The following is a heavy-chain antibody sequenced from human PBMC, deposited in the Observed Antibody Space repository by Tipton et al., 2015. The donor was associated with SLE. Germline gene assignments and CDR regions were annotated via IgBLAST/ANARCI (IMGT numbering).Heavy chain of an antibody. CDR2: IYYSGTS. J-gene: IGHJ4*02. CDR1: GDSITTYY. D-gene: IGHD2-15*01. CDR3: ARESCNVGNCYFDY. V-gene: IGHV4-59*01. Sequence: TLSLTCTVSGDSITTYYWSWIRQSPGKGLEWIGYIYYSGTSRYNPSLKSRVSMSIDTSKSQFYLHLRSVTAADTAVYFCARESCNVGNCYFDYWGRGTLVTVSS.